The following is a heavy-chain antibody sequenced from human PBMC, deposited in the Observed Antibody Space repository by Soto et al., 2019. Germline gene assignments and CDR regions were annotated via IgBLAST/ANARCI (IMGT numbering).Heavy chain of an antibody. Sequence: SETLSLTCTVSGGSTNSRSDYWGWIRQPPGKGLEWIGSVYYSGSTHGNPSLQSRVTISVDASRNQFSLNLISVTAADTAVYFCARQPRGPGYGERGLYFDYWGQGTLVTVS. V-gene: IGHV4-39*01. J-gene: IGHJ4*02. CDR1: GGSTNSRSDY. CDR3: ARQPRGPGYGERGLYFDY. CDR2: VYYSGST. D-gene: IGHD3-16*01.